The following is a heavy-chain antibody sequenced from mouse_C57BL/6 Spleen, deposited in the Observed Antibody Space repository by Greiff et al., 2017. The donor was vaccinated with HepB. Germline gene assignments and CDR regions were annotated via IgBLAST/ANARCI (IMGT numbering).Heavy chain of an antibody. V-gene: IGHV1-26*01. D-gene: IGHD2-1*01. CDR1: GYTFTDYY. J-gene: IGHJ4*01. CDR2: INPNNGGT. Sequence: EVQLQQSGPELVKPGASVKISCKASGYTFTDYYMNWVKQSHGKSLEWIGDINPNNGGTSYNQKFKGKATLTVDKSSSTAYMELRSLTSEDSAVYYCARYYYGKGYAMDYWGQGTSVTVSS. CDR3: ARYYYGKGYAMDY.